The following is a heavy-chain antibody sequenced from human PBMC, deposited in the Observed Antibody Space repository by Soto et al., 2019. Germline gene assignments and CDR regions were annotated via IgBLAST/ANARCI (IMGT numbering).Heavy chain of an antibody. Sequence: DVQLVESGGGLVKPGGSLRLSCVASGLTFSDAWMNWLRQVPGKVPEWVARIRSQSDGGTRDYTAPVNGRFTISRDDSKSTLYLQMNSLKTDDTAIYYCATAPGYWGSAPLDFWGQGTLVTVSS. J-gene: IGHJ4*02. V-gene: IGHV3-15*07. CDR2: IRSQSDGGTR. CDR1: GLTFSDAW. D-gene: IGHD7-27*01. CDR3: ATAPGYWGSAPLDF.